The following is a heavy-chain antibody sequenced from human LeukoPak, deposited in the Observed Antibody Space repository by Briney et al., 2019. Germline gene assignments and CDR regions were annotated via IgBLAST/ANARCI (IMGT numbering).Heavy chain of an antibody. J-gene: IGHJ6*04. Sequence: SQTLSLTCTVSGGSISSGGYYWSWIRQHPGKGLEWIGYIYYSGSTYYNPSLKSRVTVSVDTSKNQFSLKLSSVTAADTAVYYCARGRGVVPAAIASYGMDVWGKGTTVTVSS. CDR2: IYYSGST. V-gene: IGHV4-31*03. D-gene: IGHD2-2*01. CDR3: ARGRGVVPAAIASYGMDV. CDR1: GGSISSGGYY.